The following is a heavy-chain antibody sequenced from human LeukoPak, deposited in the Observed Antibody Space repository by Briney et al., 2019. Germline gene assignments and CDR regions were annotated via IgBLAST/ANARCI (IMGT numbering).Heavy chain of an antibody. CDR2: ISGSGGST. D-gene: IGHD3-3*01. V-gene: IGHV3-23*01. Sequence: GGSLRLSCAGSGFTFSNTWMNWVRQAPGKGLEWVSAISGSGGSTYYADSVKGRFTISRDNSKNTLYLQMNSLRAEDTAVYYCAKAAYYDFWSGYYGIDYWGQGTLVAVSS. J-gene: IGHJ4*02. CDR1: GFTFSNTW. CDR3: AKAAYYDFWSGYYGIDY.